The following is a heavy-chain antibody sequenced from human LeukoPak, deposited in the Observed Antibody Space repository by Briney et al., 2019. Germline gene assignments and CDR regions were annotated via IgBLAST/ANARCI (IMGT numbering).Heavy chain of an antibody. CDR2: IYSGTN. CDR1: GGSISISTYY. J-gene: IGHJ4*02. Sequence: SETLSLTCTVSGGSISISTYYWAWIRQPPGKGLEWIGTIYSGTNYYNPSLKSRLTMSVDTSRNRFSLNLKSVTAADTAVYYCARIHWLATRYYFDYWGQGTLVAVSA. D-gene: IGHD6-19*01. V-gene: IGHV4-39*02. CDR3: ARIHWLATRYYFDY.